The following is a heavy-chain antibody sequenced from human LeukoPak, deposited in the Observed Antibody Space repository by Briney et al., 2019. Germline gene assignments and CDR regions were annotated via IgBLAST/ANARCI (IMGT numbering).Heavy chain of an antibody. CDR1: GDSITSSSYY. J-gene: IGHJ5*02. Sequence: SETLSLTCTVSGDSITSSSYYWGWIRQPPGKGLDWIGTMYYTGTIYYNPSLKSRVTISVDTSKSQFSLKLSSVTAADTAVYSCARVQCSSTSCPLFWFAPWGQGTRVTVSS. CDR3: ARVQCSSTSCPLFWFAP. CDR2: MYYTGTI. V-gene: IGHV4-39*07. D-gene: IGHD2-2*01.